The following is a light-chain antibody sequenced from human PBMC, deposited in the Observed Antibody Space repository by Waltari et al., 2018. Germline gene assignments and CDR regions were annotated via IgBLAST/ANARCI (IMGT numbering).Light chain of an antibody. CDR1: RSVSRN. Sequence: EVVMTQFPATLSVSPGESATLSCRASRSVSRNIVWYQQRPGRAPRPLIYAASTRATDTPARFSGIGSGTEFSLTISRLQSEDFAVYYCQQFNDWPRTFGQGTRVEIK. V-gene: IGKV3-15*01. CDR3: QQFNDWPRT. J-gene: IGKJ1*01. CDR2: AAS.